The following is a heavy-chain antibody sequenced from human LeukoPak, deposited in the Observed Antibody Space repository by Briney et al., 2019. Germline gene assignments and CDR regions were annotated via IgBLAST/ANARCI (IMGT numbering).Heavy chain of an antibody. V-gene: IGHV4-39*01. D-gene: IGHD1-26*01. CDR1: GDSISSNSYY. CDR3: ARRGWDILFDF. J-gene: IGHJ4*01. CDR2: IYHRGST. Sequence: SETLSLTCTVSGDSISSNSYYWGWLRQTPGKGLEWIGSIYHRGSTYCNPSLKSRVTISVDTSKNQFSLKMRSVTAADTAVYYCARRGWDILFDFWGHGTLVTVSS.